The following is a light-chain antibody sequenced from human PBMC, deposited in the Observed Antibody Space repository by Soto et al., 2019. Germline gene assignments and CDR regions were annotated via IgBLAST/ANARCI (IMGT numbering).Light chain of an antibody. Sequence: QAVLTQSASVSGSPGQSITISCTGTSSDVGNYNLVSWYQQHPGKAPKLMIYEGTKRPSGVSNRFSGSKSGNTASLTISGLQAEDEADYYCCSYAGGNTFVFGTGTXVTVL. V-gene: IGLV2-23*03. J-gene: IGLJ1*01. CDR1: SSDVGNYNL. CDR2: EGT. CDR3: CSYAGGNTFV.